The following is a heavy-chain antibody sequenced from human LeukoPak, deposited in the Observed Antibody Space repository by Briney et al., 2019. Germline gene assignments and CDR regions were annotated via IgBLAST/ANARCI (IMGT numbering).Heavy chain of an antibody. CDR3: ATDRGWRTSGYYLYYFEY. V-gene: IGHV3-7*01. Sequence: PVGSLRLSCAASGFIFTGYFMSWVRQAPGKGLEWVASIKHDGSEKYYVDSVRGRSTISRDNTKNLLYLQMSSLRAEDTAVYYCATDRGWRTSGYYLYYFEYWGQGTLVTFSS. CDR1: GFIFTGYF. J-gene: IGHJ4*02. CDR2: IKHDGSEK. D-gene: IGHD3-3*01.